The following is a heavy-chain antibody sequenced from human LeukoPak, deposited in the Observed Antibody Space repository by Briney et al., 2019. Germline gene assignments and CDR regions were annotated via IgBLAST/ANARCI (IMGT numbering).Heavy chain of an antibody. Sequence: TSQTLSLTCTVSGGSISNSSYYWSWIRQPPGKGLEWIGYIYYSGSTNYNPSLKSRVTISVDTSKNQFSLKLSSVTAADTAVYYCALSPQLYGGNSGPFDYWGQGTLVTVSS. V-gene: IGHV4-61*01. CDR3: ALSPQLYGGNSGPFDY. J-gene: IGHJ4*02. CDR1: GGSISNSSYY. D-gene: IGHD4-23*01. CDR2: IYYSGST.